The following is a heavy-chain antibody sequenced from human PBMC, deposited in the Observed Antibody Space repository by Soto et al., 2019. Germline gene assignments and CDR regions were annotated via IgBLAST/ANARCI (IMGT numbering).Heavy chain of an antibody. J-gene: IGHJ4*02. CDR1: EFSLSTRGVG. D-gene: IGHD3-9*01. CDR2: IYWDDGK. V-gene: IGHV2-5*02. CDR3: KQRTAYDISTGYYPSDY. Sequence: GADRALGKDTQTLTVTCTFSEFSLSTRGVGVALSRQPPRKALEWLALIYWDDGKRYTPSLKTRLNITKDTSKNQVVLTLTNVDPVDTATFFFKQRTAYDISTGYYPSDYWGQGSLVTVSS.